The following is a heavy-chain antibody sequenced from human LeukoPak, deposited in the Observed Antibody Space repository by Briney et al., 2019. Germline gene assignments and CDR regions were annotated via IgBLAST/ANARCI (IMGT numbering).Heavy chain of an antibody. CDR3: ARASFNVVFGNWFDP. D-gene: IGHD2-8*01. J-gene: IGHJ5*02. CDR1: SGSIGSSSNY. V-gene: IGHV4-39*01. Sequence: SETLSLTCTVSSGSIGSSSNYWGWIRQAPGKGLERIGNVYYSGSTFYNPSLKSRVTISVDTSKNQFSLKLRSVTAADTAIYYCARASFNVVFGNWFDPWGQGTLVTVSS. CDR2: VYYSGST.